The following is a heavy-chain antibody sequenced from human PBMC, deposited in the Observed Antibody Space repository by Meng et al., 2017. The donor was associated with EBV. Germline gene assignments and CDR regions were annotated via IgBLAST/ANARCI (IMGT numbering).Heavy chain of an antibody. CDR1: WFTFRGYA. D-gene: IGHD2-2*01. V-gene: IGHV3-73*02. J-gene: IGHJ4*02. Sequence: DVKLVQAGGGLVQPGGSLKLSCAASWFTFRGYAMHWVRQASGKGLEWVGRIRSKAKSYATAYAASVIGRFTISRDDSKNTAYLQMNSLKTEDTAVYYCTRMSSPLDYWGQGTLVTVSS. CDR3: TRMSSPLDY. CDR2: IRSKAKSYAT.